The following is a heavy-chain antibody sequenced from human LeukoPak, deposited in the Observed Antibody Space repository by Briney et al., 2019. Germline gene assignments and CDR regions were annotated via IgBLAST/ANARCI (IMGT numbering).Heavy chain of an antibody. CDR3: ARGSSGLSFPFDY. CDR2: IHYGGST. CDR1: GGSISSYY. V-gene: IGHV4-59*01. D-gene: IGHD3-22*01. Sequence: PSETLSLTCTVSGGSISSYYWSWIRQPPGKGLEWVGYIHYGGSTSYNPSLKSRVTISLDTSKNQFSLRLISVTAADTAVYFCARGSSGLSFPFDYWGQGTLVTVSS. J-gene: IGHJ4*02.